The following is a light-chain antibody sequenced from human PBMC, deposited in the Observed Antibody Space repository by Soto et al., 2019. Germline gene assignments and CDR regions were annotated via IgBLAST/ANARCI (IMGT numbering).Light chain of an antibody. CDR2: AAS. V-gene: IGKV1-39*01. CDR3: QQSYSTWP. Sequence: DIQRTQSPSSLSASVGDTVTITGRARQSISSSLTWYQQKPGKAPKLLIYAASSLQSGVPSTFSGSGSGTDFPLAISSLQPEDFATYYCQQSYSTWPFGQGTTVEIK. J-gene: IGKJ1*01. CDR1: QSISSS.